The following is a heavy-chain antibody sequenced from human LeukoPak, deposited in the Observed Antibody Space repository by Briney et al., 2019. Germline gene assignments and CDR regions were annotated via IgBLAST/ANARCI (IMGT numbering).Heavy chain of an antibody. Sequence: GGSLRLSCAASGFTFSSYGMHWVRQVPGKGLEWVAVISYDGSNKYYADSVKGRFTISRDNSKNTLYLQMNSLRAEDTAVYYCAKESGCSSTSCYRYFDYWGQGTLVTVSS. J-gene: IGHJ4*02. D-gene: IGHD2-2*01. V-gene: IGHV3-30*18. CDR1: GFTFSSYG. CDR3: AKESGCSSTSCYRYFDY. CDR2: ISYDGSNK.